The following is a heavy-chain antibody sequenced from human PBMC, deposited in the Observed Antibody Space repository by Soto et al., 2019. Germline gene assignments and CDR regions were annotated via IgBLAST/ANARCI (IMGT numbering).Heavy chain of an antibody. V-gene: IGHV4-38-2*02. CDR1: RYSISSGDY. CDR2: IFHSGST. D-gene: IGHD6-19*01. J-gene: IGHJ4*02. Sequence: SETLSLTCAVSRYSISSGDYWGWIRQPPGKGLEWIGSIFHSGSTFYNPSLKSRVTISMDTSKNRFSLWLSSVTAADTAVYYCARDTGSGMDYFDYWGQGTLVTAPQ. CDR3: ARDTGSGMDYFDY.